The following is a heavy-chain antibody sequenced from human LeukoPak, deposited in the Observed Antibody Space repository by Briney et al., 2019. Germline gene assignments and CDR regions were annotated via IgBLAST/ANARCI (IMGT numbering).Heavy chain of an antibody. Sequence: GGSLRLSCAASGFTFSSYAMSWVRQAPGRGLEWVSAISGSGGSTYYADSVKGRFTISRDNSKNTLYLQMNSLRAEDTAVYYCASQQEELLSPVGNWGQGTLVTVSS. J-gene: IGHJ4*02. D-gene: IGHD3-10*01. CDR1: GFTFSSYA. CDR2: ISGSGGST. V-gene: IGHV3-23*01. CDR3: ASQQEELLSPVGN.